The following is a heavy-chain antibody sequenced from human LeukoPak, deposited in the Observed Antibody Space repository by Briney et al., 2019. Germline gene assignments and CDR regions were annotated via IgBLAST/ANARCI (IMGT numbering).Heavy chain of an antibody. CDR3: ARDNRVYSGFDSFFYY. D-gene: IGHD5-12*01. V-gene: IGHV3-53*01. CDR2: IYSGGST. CDR1: GFTVSSNY. J-gene: IGHJ4*02. Sequence: GGSLRLSCAASGFTVSSNYMSWVRQAPGKGLEWVSVIYSGGSTHYADSVKGRFTISRDNSKNTLYLQMNSLRAEDTAVYYCARDNRVYSGFDSFFYYWGQGTLVTVSS.